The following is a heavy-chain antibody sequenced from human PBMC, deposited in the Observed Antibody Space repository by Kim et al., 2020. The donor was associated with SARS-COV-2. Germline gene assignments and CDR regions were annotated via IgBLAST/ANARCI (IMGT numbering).Heavy chain of an antibody. Sequence: SVKVSCKASGGTFSSYAISWVRQAPGQGLEWMGGIIPIFGTANYAQKFQGRVTITADKSTSTAYMELSSLRSEDTAVYYCAFRPLYCSGGSCYRFDPWGQGTLVTVSS. J-gene: IGHJ5*02. V-gene: IGHV1-69*06. CDR2: IIPIFGTA. D-gene: IGHD2-15*01. CDR1: GGTFSSYA. CDR3: AFRPLYCSGGSCYRFDP.